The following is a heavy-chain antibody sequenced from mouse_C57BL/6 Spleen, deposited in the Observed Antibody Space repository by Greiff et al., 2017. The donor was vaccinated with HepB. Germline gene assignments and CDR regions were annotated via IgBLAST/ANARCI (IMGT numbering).Heavy chain of an antibody. CDR1: GYTFTSYW. CDR3: ANFPYYYGSSYYYFDY. Sequence: VQLQQSGAELVKPGASVKMSCKASGYTFTSYWITWVKQRPGQGLEWIGDIYPGSGSTNYNEKFKSKATLTVDTSSSTAYMQLSSLTSEDSAVYYCANFPYYYGSSYYYFDYWGQGTTLTVSS. CDR2: IYPGSGST. V-gene: IGHV1-55*01. D-gene: IGHD1-1*01. J-gene: IGHJ2*01.